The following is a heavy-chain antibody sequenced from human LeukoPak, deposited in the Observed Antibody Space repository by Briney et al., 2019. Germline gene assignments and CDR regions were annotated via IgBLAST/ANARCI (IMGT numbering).Heavy chain of an antibody. CDR2: ISYDGSNK. J-gene: IGHJ4*02. CDR3: AKDPLPPVN. Sequence: QTGGSLRLSCAASGFTFSSYGMHWVRQAPGKGLEWVAVISYDGSNKYYADSVKGRFTISRDNSKNTLYLQMNSLRAEDTAVHYCAKDPLPPVNWGQGTLVTVSS. CDR1: GFTFSSYG. D-gene: IGHD4-11*01. V-gene: IGHV3-30*18.